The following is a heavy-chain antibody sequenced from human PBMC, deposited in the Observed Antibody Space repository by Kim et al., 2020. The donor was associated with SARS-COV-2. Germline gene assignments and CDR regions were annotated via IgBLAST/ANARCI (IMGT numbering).Heavy chain of an antibody. CDR2: IKPDGIVK. CDR3: AKERGSSGENWFDS. CDR1: GFTFSTYW. V-gene: IGHV3-7*03. D-gene: IGHD6-6*01. J-gene: IGHJ5*02. Sequence: GGSLRLSCAASGFTFSTYWMSWVRQAPGKGLEWVANIKPDGIVKYYVDSVKGRFTISRDNTQNSFYLQMNSLRVEDTAVYYCAKERGSSGENWFDSWGQG.